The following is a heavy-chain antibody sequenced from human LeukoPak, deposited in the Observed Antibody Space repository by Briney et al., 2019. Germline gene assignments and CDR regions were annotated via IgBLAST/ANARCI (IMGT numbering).Heavy chain of an antibody. J-gene: IGHJ3*02. Sequence: SETLSLTCTVSGGPISSYYWSWIRQPPGKGLEWIGYIYYSGSTNYNPSLKSRVTISVDTSKNQFSLKLSSVTAADTAVYYCARYSSSWSSEDAFDIWGQGTMVTVSS. CDR2: IYYSGST. CDR3: ARYSSSWSSEDAFDI. CDR1: GGPISSYY. V-gene: IGHV4-59*01. D-gene: IGHD6-13*01.